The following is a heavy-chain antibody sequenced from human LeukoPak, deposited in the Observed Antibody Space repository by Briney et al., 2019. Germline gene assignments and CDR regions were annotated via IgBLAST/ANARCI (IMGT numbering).Heavy chain of an antibody. CDR3: ARAPLRDIVVVPAARAGMDV. CDR1: GGSFSGYY. J-gene: IGHJ6*04. D-gene: IGHD2-2*01. V-gene: IGHV4-34*01. CDR2: TNHSGST. Sequence: PSETLSLTCAVYGGSFSGYYWSWIRQPPGKGLEWIGETNHSGSTNYNPSLKSRVTISVDTSKNQFSLKLSSVTAADTAVYYCARAPLRDIVVVPAARAGMDVWGKGTTVTVSS.